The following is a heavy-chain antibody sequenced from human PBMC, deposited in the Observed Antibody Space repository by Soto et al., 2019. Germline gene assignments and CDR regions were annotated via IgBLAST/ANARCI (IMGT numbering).Heavy chain of an antibody. CDR1: GGSISSDANF. J-gene: IGHJ5*02. V-gene: IGHV4-31*03. CDR3: ARGSFSSSSSWFDP. D-gene: IGHD6-6*01. CDR2: ISYTGRT. Sequence: PSEILSLTCTVSGGSISSDANFWSWIRQLPGRGLEWIGYISYTGRTYYTPSLNSRLTISLDTSKNLFSLRLSAVTAADTAVYFCARGSFSSSSSWFDPWGQGTLVTVSS.